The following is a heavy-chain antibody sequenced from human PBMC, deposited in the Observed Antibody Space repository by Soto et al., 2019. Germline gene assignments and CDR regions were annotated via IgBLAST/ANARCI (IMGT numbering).Heavy chain of an antibody. CDR3: AKDLPPFPLRGTTGTYYYYGMDV. CDR2: ISGSGGST. Sequence: EVQLLESGGGLVQPGGSLRLSCAASGFTFSSYAMSWVRQAPGKGLEWVSAISGSGGSTYYADSVKGRFTISRDNSKNTLYLQMNSLRAEDTAVYYCAKDLPPFPLRGTTGTYYYYGMDVWGQGTTVTVSS. V-gene: IGHV3-23*01. D-gene: IGHD4-17*01. CDR1: GFTFSSYA. J-gene: IGHJ6*02.